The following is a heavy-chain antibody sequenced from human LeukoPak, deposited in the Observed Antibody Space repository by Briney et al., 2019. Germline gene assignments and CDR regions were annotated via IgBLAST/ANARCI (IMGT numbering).Heavy chain of an antibody. Sequence: GRSLRLSCAASGFTFSSYAMHWVRQAPGKGLEWVAVISYDGSNKYYADSVKGRFTISRDNSKNTLYLQMNSLRAEDTVVYYCARGKTCGGDCYAFDYWGQGTLVTVSS. J-gene: IGHJ4*02. CDR3: ARGKTCGGDCYAFDY. V-gene: IGHV3-30*04. CDR2: ISYDGSNK. D-gene: IGHD2-21*02. CDR1: GFTFSSYA.